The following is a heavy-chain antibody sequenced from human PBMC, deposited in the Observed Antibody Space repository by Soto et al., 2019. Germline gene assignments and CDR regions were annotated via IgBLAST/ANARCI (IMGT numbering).Heavy chain of an antibody. CDR1: CGSIISGDYY. D-gene: IGHD2-21*02. Sequence: ASETLSLTCTFSCGSIISGDYYWSWIRQPPGKGLGWIGYIYYSGSTYYNPSLKSRVTISVDTSKNQFSLKLSSVTAADTAVYYCARGSGGYCGGDCYEARWFDPWGQGTLVTVS. J-gene: IGHJ5*02. CDR3: ARGSGGYCGGDCYEARWFDP. CDR2: IYYSGST. V-gene: IGHV4-30-4*01.